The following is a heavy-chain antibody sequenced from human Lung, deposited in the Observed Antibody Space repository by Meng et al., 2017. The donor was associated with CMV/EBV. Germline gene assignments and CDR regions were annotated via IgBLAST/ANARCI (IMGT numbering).Heavy chain of an antibody. CDR1: GFTFSSYS. Sequence: GGSLRLXCAASGFTFSSYSMNWVRQAPGKGLEWVSSISNSGAYIYYADSVKGRFTISRDNAQNSLFLHMNSLRAEDPAVYYCARDVSPRSSAYFAIYYFYALDVWGQGTTVTVSS. D-gene: IGHD2-21*01. CDR3: ARDVSPRSSAYFAIYYFYALDV. V-gene: IGHV3-21*01. CDR2: ISNSGAYI. J-gene: IGHJ6*02.